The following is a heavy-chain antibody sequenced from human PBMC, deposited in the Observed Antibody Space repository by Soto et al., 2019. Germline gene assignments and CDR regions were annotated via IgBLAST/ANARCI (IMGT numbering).Heavy chain of an antibody. D-gene: IGHD1-1*01. CDR3: ARVARGTATTVVDAFDI. CDR1: GGSVNSGNYY. V-gene: IGHV4-34*01. J-gene: IGHJ3*02. Sequence: QVKLQQWGAGLLKPSETLSLTCAVFGGSVNSGNYYWSWIRQPPGKGLEWIGEMSHSGGTHFNPSLKIRVTISVHTTKNQFSLTMRSVTAADPVLYYCARVARGTATTVVDAFDIWGPGTMVTVSS. CDR2: MSHSGGT.